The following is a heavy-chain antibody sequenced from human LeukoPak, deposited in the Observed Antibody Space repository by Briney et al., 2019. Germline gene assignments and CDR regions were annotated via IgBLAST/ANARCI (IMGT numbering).Heavy chain of an antibody. CDR2: IYHSGST. J-gene: IGHJ6*03. D-gene: IGHD4-11*01. CDR1: GYSISSGYY. Sequence: SETLSLTCTVSGYSISSGYYWGWIRQPPGKGLEGIGSIYHSGSTYYNPSLKSRVTISVDKSKNQFSLKLSSVTAADTAVYYCARVIAYSNPYYYYYYYMDVWGKGTTVTVSS. V-gene: IGHV4-38-2*02. CDR3: ARVIAYSNPYYYYYYYMDV.